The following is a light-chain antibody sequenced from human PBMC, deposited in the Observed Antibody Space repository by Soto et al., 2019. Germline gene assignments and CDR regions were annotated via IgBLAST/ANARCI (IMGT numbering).Light chain of an antibody. CDR2: GAS. CDR3: QQFGNSPLLT. Sequence: EMVLTQSPGTLSLSPGERATLSCRASQSVSSSYLAWYQQKPGQAPRLLIYGASSRATGIPDRFSGSGSGTDFTLTISRLEPEDFAMYYCQQFGNSPLLTFGGGTKVEIK. CDR1: QSVSSSY. J-gene: IGKJ4*01. V-gene: IGKV3-20*01.